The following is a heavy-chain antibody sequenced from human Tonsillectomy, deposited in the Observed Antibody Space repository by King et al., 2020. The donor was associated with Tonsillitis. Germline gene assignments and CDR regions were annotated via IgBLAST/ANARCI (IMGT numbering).Heavy chain of an antibody. CDR2: IISDGSST. D-gene: IGHD6-13*01. Sequence: VQLVESGGGLVQPGGSLRLSCAASGFTFSSYWMHWVRQAPGRGLVWVSRIISDGSSTSYADSVKGRFTISRDNAKNTLYLQMNSLRAEDTAVYYCARDRQARGYSSSHPDYWGQGTLVTVSS. J-gene: IGHJ4*02. CDR1: GFTFSSYW. CDR3: ARDRQARGYSSSHPDY. V-gene: IGHV3-74*01.